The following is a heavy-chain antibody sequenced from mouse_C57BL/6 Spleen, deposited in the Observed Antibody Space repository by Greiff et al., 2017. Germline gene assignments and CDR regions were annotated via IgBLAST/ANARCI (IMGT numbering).Heavy chain of an antibody. Sequence: QVQLQQPGAELVKPGASVKMSCKASGYTFTSYWITWVKQRPGQGLEWIGDIYPGSGSTNYNEKFKSKATLTVDTSSSTAYMQLSSLTSEDSAVYYCARSYDYDVYAMDDWGQGTSVTVSS. V-gene: IGHV1-55*01. CDR2: IYPGSGST. D-gene: IGHD2-4*01. CDR3: ARSYDYDVYAMDD. CDR1: GYTFTSYW. J-gene: IGHJ4*01.